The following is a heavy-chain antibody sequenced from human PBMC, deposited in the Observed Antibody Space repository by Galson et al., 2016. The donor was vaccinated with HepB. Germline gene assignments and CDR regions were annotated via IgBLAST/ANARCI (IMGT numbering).Heavy chain of an antibody. CDR3: TAGGDDLWSGYLYYYVMAV. D-gene: IGHD3-3*01. J-gene: IGHJ6*02. CDR2: IKASTNGGTT. V-gene: IGHV3-15*01. CDR1: GLTFSQAW. Sequence: SLRLSCAASGLTFSQAWMSWVRQAPGKGPEWVGRIKASTNGGTTDYAAPVKGRFTISRDDSRNTLYLQMNSLKAEDTAVYYCTAGGDDLWSGYLYYYVMAVWGQGARVAVSS.